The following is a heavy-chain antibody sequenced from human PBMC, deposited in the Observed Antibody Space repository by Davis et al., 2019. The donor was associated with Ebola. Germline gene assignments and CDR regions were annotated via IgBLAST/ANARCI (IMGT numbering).Heavy chain of an antibody. CDR1: GFTVSSNY. V-gene: IGHV3-53*01. J-gene: IGHJ2*01. CDR3: ARGLRPPFWYFDL. CDR2: IYNNGRA. Sequence: GESLKISCAASGFTVSSNYMIWVRQAPGKGPEWVSVIYNNGRAYYRDSVTGRFTISRDTSNNILYLQMNSLRVEDTAVYYCARGLRPPFWYFDLWGRGTLVTVSS.